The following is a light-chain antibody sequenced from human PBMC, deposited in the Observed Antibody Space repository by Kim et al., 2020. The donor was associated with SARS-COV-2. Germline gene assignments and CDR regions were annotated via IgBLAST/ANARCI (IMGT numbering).Light chain of an antibody. J-gene: IGKJ1*01. V-gene: IGKV1-27*01. Sequence: ATVGDGVTISCRASQGISNDVAWHQQRPGKVPKRLVYGASTLQSVVPSRFSGSGAGTDFTLTISSLQPEDVATYYCQKYNSAPWTFGQGTKVEIK. CDR3: QKYNSAPWT. CDR1: QGISND. CDR2: GAS.